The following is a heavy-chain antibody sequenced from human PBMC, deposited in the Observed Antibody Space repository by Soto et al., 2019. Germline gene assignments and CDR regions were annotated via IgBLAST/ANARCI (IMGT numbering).Heavy chain of an antibody. Sequence: GASVKVSCKASGYPFTDYHIHWVRQAPGQGLEWLGWINPNSGGTISAQKFQGRVTVTRDTSISTAFMDLSGLTSDDTAVYYCARAFGPVDYFGDSWGQGTLVTVSS. D-gene: IGHD3-10*01. V-gene: IGHV1-2*02. CDR2: INPNSGGT. CDR3: ARAFGPVDYFGDS. CDR1: GYPFTDYH. J-gene: IGHJ4*02.